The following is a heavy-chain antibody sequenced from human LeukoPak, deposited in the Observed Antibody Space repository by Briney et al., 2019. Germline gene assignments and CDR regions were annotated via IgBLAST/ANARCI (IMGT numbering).Heavy chain of an antibody. CDR3: ARAGYCSGGSCYRRFDWFDP. CDR1: GGSISSYY. Sequence: PSETLSLTCTVSGGSISSYYWSWIRQPPGKGLEWIGYIYYSGSTNYNPSLKSRVTISVDTSKNQFSLKLGSVTAADTAVYYCARAGYCSGGSCYRRFDWFDPWGQGTLVTVSS. D-gene: IGHD2-15*01. V-gene: IGHV4-59*01. CDR2: IYYSGST. J-gene: IGHJ5*02.